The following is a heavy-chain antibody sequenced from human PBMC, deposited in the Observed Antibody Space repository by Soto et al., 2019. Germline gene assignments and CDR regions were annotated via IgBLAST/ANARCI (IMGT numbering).Heavy chain of an antibody. V-gene: IGHV3-15*01. D-gene: IGHD2-2*01. Sequence: EVQLVESGGGLVKPGGSLRLSCAASGFTFSNALMNWVRQAPGKGLEWVGRIKSETDGGTTDYAAPVKGRFTISRDHSKNALYLQMNSLKSGDTAVYYCTTGGSSTSCQEVWGCYYYMDGWGKGTTVTVSS. CDR1: GFTFSNAL. CDR3: TTGGSSTSCQEVWGCYYYMDG. J-gene: IGHJ6*03. CDR2: IKSETDGGTT.